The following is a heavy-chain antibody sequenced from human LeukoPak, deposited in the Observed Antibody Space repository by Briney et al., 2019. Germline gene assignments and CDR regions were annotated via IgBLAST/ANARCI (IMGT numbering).Heavy chain of an antibody. J-gene: IGHJ6*02. D-gene: IGHD3-10*01. CDR1: GFTFSSYE. CDR2: ISSSGSTI. V-gene: IGHV3-48*03. Sequence: GGSLRLSCAASGFTFSSYEMNWVRQAPGKGLEWVSYISSSGSTIYYADSVKGRFTISRDNSKKTVYLQMNSLRAEDTAVYYCARSGLGVIYGMDVWGQGTTVTVSS. CDR3: ARSGLGVIYGMDV.